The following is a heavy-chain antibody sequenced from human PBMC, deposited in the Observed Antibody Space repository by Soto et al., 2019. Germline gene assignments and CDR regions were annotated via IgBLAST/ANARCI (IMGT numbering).Heavy chain of an antibody. CDR1: GFTFSSYG. D-gene: IGHD3-10*01. Sequence: QVQLVESGGGVVQPGKSLRLSCAGSGFTFSSYGMDWVRQAPGKGLEWVAVISYDGSNKYYADSVKGRFTISRDNSKNPLYLQMSRLRAEDTAVYYCAKDRMGAGVRGYFDYWGQGTLVTVSS. CDR3: AKDRMGAGVRGYFDY. CDR2: ISYDGSNK. J-gene: IGHJ4*02. V-gene: IGHV3-30*18.